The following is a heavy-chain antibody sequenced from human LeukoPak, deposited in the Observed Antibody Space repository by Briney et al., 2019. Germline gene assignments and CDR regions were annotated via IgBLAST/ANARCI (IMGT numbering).Heavy chain of an antibody. CDR1: GFTVSSNY. V-gene: IGHV3-53*01. J-gene: IGHJ4*02. Sequence: PGGSLRLSCAASGFTVSSNYMSWVRQAPGKGLEWVSVMYSGGSTYYADSVKGRFTISRDNSKNTLYLQMNSLRAEDKAVYYCAREVSMRTGEDYWGQGTLVTVSS. CDR3: AREVSMRTGEDY. CDR2: MYSGGST. D-gene: IGHD3-10*01.